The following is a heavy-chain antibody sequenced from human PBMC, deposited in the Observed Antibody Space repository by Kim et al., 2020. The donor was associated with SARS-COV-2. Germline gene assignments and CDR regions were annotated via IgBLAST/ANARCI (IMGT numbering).Heavy chain of an antibody. CDR1: GGSFSGYY. J-gene: IGHJ4*02. Sequence: SETLSLTCAVYGGSFSGYYWSWIRQPPGKGLEWIGEINHSGSTNYNPSLKSRVTISVDTSKNQFSLKLSSVTAADTAVYYCASITKDIVVVPAAISWGQGTLVTVSS. CDR3: ASITKDIVVVPAAIS. CDR2: INHSGST. D-gene: IGHD2-2*02. V-gene: IGHV4-34*01.